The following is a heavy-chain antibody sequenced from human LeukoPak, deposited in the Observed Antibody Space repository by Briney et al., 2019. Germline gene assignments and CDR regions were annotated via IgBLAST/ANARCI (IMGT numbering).Heavy chain of an antibody. CDR1: GFTVSTNY. Sequence: GGSLRLSCAASGFTVSTNYMSWVRQAPGKGLEWVSVIYSDGRTYYADSVKGRFTISRDNAKNSLYLQMSSLRAEDTAVYYCASVKSGYWGQGTLVTVSS. J-gene: IGHJ4*02. CDR3: ASVKSGY. CDR2: IYSDGRT. V-gene: IGHV3-53*01. D-gene: IGHD3-16*02.